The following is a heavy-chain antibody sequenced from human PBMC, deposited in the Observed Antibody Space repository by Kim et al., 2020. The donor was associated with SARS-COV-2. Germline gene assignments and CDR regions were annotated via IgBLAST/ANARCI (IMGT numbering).Heavy chain of an antibody. CDR1: GFTVSSNY. V-gene: IGHV3-53*01. J-gene: IGHJ6*02. Sequence: GGSLRLSCAASGFTVSSNYMSWVRQAPGKGLEWVSVIYSGGSTYYADSVKGRFTISRDNSKNTLYLQMNSLRAEDTAVYYCARDRRDGYRYYYYYGMYCWGQGTTVTVSS. CDR3: ARDRRDGYRYYYYYGMYC. D-gene: IGHD5-12*01. CDR2: IYSGGST.